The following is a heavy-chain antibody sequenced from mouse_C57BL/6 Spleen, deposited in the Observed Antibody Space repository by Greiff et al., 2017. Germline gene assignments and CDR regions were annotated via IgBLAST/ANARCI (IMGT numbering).Heavy chain of an antibody. V-gene: IGHV5-17*01. CDR2: ISSGSSTI. CDR3: ACLGGYDAWFAY. Sequence: EVKLVESGGGLVKPGGSLKLSCAASGFTFSDYGMHWVRQAPEKGLEWVAYISSGSSTIYYADTVKGRFTISRDNAKNTLFLQMTSLRSEDTAMYYCACLGGYDAWFAYWGQGTLVTVSA. D-gene: IGHD2-2*01. CDR1: GFTFSDYG. J-gene: IGHJ3*01.